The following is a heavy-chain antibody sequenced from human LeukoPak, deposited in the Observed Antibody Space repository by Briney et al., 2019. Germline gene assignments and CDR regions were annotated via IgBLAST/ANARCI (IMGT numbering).Heavy chain of an antibody. CDR3: ARGNYGTDY. D-gene: IGHD1-7*01. V-gene: IGHV4-61*02. J-gene: IGHJ4*02. Sequence: PSQTLSLTCTVSGGSISSGSYYWSWIRQPAGKGLEWIGRIYTSGSTNYNPSLKSRVTISVDTSKNQFSLKLSSVTAADTAVYYCARGNYGTDYWGQGTLVTVSS. CDR1: GGSISSGSYY. CDR2: IYTSGST.